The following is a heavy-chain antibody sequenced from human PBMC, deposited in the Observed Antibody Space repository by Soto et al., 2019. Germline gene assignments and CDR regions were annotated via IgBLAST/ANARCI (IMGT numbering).Heavy chain of an antibody. CDR2: IIPIFGTI. D-gene: IGHD1-26*01. Sequence: QVQLVQSGAEVKKPGSSVKVSCKASGGTFSTYGITWVRQASGQGLEWMGGIIPIFGTIKFAQKFQGRLTITPDESTSTVYMELSSLTSEDTAVYYCASRERVDAFDVWGQGPMVTVSS. V-gene: IGHV1-69*01. J-gene: IGHJ3*01. CDR3: ASRERVDAFDV. CDR1: GGTFSTYG.